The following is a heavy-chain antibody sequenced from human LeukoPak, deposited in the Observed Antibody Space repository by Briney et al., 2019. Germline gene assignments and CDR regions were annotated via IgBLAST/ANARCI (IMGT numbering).Heavy chain of an antibody. CDR1: GGSFSGCY. CDR3: ARYCRGGSCYPTYGMDV. J-gene: IGHJ6*02. Sequence: SETLSLNCAVYGGSFSGCYWRWIRQPPGKGLEWIGEINHSGSTNYNPPLKSRVTISVDTSKNQFSLKLSSVTAADTAVYYCARYCRGGSCYPTYGMDVWGQGTTVTVSS. CDR2: INHSGST. V-gene: IGHV4-34*01. D-gene: IGHD2-15*01.